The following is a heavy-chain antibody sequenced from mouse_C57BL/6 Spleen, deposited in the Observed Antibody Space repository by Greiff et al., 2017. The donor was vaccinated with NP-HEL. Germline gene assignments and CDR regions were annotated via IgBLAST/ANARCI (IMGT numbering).Heavy chain of an antibody. CDR1: GYTFTSYW. J-gene: IGHJ3*01. D-gene: IGHD2-5*01. Sequence: VQLQQPGTELVKPGASVKLSCKASGYTFTSYWMHWVKQRPGQGLEWIGNINPSNGGNNYNEKIQSKATLTVEKSSSAASMQLSSLTAEDSSVYYCAREASNYEAWFAYWGQGTLVTVSA. V-gene: IGHV1-53*01. CDR3: AREASNYEAWFAY. CDR2: INPSNGGN.